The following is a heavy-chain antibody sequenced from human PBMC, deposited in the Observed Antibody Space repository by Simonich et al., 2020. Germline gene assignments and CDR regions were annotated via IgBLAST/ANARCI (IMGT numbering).Heavy chain of an antibody. V-gene: IGHV3-30*07. CDR3: AREDLTGDAFDI. J-gene: IGHJ3*02. CDR1: GFTFSSYA. Sequence: QVQLVESGGGVVQPGRSLRLSCAASGFTFSSYAMHWVRQAQGKGLEWVAVISYDGSNKYYADSVKGRFTISRDNSKNTLYLQMNILRAEDTAVYYCAREDLTGDAFDIWGQGTMVTVSS. CDR2: ISYDGSNK. D-gene: IGHD7-27*01.